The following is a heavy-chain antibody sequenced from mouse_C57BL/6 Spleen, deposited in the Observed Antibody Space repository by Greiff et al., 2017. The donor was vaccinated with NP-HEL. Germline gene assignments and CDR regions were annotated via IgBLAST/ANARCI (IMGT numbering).Heavy chain of an antibody. CDR3: ARNYDYPCDY. D-gene: IGHD2-4*01. V-gene: IGHV1-82*01. J-gene: IGHJ2*01. CDR1: GYAFSSSW. CDR2: IYPGDGDT. Sequence: LQESGPELVKPGASVKISCKASGYAFSSSWMNWVKQRPGKGLEWIGRIYPGDGDTNYNGKFKGKATLTADKSSSTAYMQLSSLTSEDSAVYFCARNYDYPCDYWGQGTTLTVSS.